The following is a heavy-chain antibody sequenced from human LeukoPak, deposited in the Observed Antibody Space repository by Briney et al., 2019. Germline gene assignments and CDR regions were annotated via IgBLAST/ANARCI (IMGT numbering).Heavy chain of an antibody. Sequence: GGSLRLSCVASGFTFSSYAMSWVRQAPGKGLEWVSAISGSGGSTYYADSVKGRFTISRDNSKNTLYLQMNSLRAEDTAVYYCAKDLWAMIVVVITNCGQGTLVTVSS. CDR1: GFTFSSYA. J-gene: IGHJ4*02. CDR2: ISGSGGST. V-gene: IGHV3-23*01. CDR3: AKDLWAMIVVVITN. D-gene: IGHD3-22*01.